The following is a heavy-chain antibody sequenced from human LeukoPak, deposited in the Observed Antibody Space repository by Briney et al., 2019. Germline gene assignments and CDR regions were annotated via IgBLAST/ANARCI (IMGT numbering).Heavy chain of an antibody. CDR1: GGSISGFY. V-gene: IGHV4-59*01. Sequence: SETLSLTCIVSGGSISGFYWSWIRQPPGKGLEWIGYIYYNGNTNYNPSLQSRVTISVDTSKNQFSLKLSSVTAADTAIYYCARNVARTSGYNYVYSYYYAMDVWGQGATVTVSS. J-gene: IGHJ6*02. D-gene: IGHD5-18*01. CDR2: IYYNGNT. CDR3: ARNVARTSGYNYVYSYYYAMDV.